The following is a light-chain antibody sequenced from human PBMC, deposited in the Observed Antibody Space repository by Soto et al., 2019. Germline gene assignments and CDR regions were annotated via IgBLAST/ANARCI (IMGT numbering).Light chain of an antibody. Sequence: AIPLTQSPSSLSASVGDRVTIACRSSQAIGRSLAWYQQKPGKPPRLLIYDASSVESGVPSRFSGSGSGTEFTLTLSSLQPEDFATYYCQQFPSYPSPFGPGTKVDFK. V-gene: IGKV1-13*02. J-gene: IGKJ1*01. CDR2: DAS. CDR3: QQFPSYPSP. CDR1: QAIGRS.